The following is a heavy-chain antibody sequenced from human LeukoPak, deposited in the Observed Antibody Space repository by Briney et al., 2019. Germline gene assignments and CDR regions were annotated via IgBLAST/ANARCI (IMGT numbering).Heavy chain of an antibody. V-gene: IGHV1-2*02. Sequence: GASVKVSCKASGYTFTSYDINWVRQATGQGLEWMGWINPNSGGTNYAQKFQGRVTMTRDTSISTAYMELSRLRSDDTAVYYCARDYYDSSGNAYFQHWGQGTLVTVSS. D-gene: IGHD3-22*01. CDR1: GYTFTSYD. CDR3: ARDYYDSSGNAYFQH. J-gene: IGHJ1*01. CDR2: INPNSGGT.